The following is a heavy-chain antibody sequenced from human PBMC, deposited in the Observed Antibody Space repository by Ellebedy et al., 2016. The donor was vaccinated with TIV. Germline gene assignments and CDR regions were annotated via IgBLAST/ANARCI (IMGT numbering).Heavy chain of an antibody. Sequence: SETLSLXCAVYGGSFSGYYWSWIRQPPGKGLEWIGEINHSGSTNYNPSLKSRVTISVDTSKNQFSLKLSSVTAADTAVYYCARGYYYGSGIDYWGQGTLVTVSS. V-gene: IGHV4-34*01. CDR2: INHSGST. D-gene: IGHD3-10*01. CDR1: GGSFSGYY. J-gene: IGHJ4*02. CDR3: ARGYYYGSGIDY.